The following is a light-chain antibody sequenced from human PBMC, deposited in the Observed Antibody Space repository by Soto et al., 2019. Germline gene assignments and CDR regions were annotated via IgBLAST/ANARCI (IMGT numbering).Light chain of an antibody. CDR2: GAS. Sequence: EIVLTQSPGTLSLSPGERATLSCRASQTGFSTYLAWFQQKPGQAPRLLIYGASSRAAGIPDRFSGSGSGTDFTLTINRLEPEDFAVYYCHQYGNSHWTLGQGTKVEIK. J-gene: IGKJ1*01. CDR1: QTGFSTY. V-gene: IGKV3-20*01. CDR3: HQYGNSHWT.